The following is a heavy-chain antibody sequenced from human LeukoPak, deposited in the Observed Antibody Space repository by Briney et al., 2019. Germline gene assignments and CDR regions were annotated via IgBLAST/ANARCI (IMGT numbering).Heavy chain of an antibody. V-gene: IGHV4-4*07. J-gene: IGHJ4*02. D-gene: IGHD6-19*01. Sequence: PSETLSLTCTVSGGSISSYYWSWIRQPAGKGLKWIGRIYTSGSTNHNPSLKSRVTMSVDTSKNQFSLKLSSVTAADTAVYYCARVRDSSGWTIIDYWGQGTLVTVPS. CDR3: ARVRDSSGWTIIDY. CDR2: IYTSGST. CDR1: GGSISSYY.